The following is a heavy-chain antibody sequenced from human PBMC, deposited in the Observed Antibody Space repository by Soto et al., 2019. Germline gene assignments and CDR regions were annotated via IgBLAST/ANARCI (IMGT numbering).Heavy chain of an antibody. Sequence: KTSETLSLTCTVSGYSISSSNWWGWIRQPPGKGLEWIGYIYYSGSTYYNPSLKSRVSMSVDASKNHFSLKLSSVTAVDTAVYYCASSSVIGTTRRHFDYWGQGTLVTVSS. CDR1: GYSISSSNW. CDR2: IYYSGST. CDR3: ASSSVIGTTRRHFDY. V-gene: IGHV4-28*01. J-gene: IGHJ4*02. D-gene: IGHD1-7*01.